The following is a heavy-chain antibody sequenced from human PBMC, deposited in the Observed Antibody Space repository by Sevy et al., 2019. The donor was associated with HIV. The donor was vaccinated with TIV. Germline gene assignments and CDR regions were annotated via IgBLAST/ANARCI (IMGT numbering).Heavy chain of an antibody. CDR1: GFTFSSYA. V-gene: IGHV3-23*01. D-gene: IGHD6-19*01. CDR2: FTGSGTNT. J-gene: IGHJ4*02. CDR3: AKDSILVAGHFDY. Sequence: GGSLRLSCAASGFTFSSYAMSWVRQAPGKGLEWVSSFTGSGTNTFYADSEKGRFTISRENSKNTLYLQMNCLRAEDTAVYYCAKDSILVAGHFDYWGQGTLVTVSS.